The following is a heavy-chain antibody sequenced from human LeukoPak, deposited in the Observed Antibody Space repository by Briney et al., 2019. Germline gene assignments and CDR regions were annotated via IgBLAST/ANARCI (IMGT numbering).Heavy chain of an antibody. Sequence: ASVNLSCKASGYTITSYGISWVRQAPAQGLDWMGWISAYNGNTNYPHQLQRRLTITTDTSTSTASTGLRSLRSDDTAVYYCARATGVSGSYSWDYWGQGTLVTVSS. D-gene: IGHD3-10*01. CDR2: ISAYNGNT. V-gene: IGHV1-18*01. J-gene: IGHJ4*02. CDR3: ARATGVSGSYSWDY. CDR1: GYTITSYG.